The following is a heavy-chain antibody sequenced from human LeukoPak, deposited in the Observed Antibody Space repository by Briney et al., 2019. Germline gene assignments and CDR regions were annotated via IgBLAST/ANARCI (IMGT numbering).Heavy chain of an antibody. CDR1: GFTFSSYG. D-gene: IGHD7-27*01. CDR3: AKALGPSYFAS. CDR2: FSSGGSI. V-gene: IGHV3-23*01. J-gene: IGHJ4*02. Sequence: GGSLRLSCAASGFTFSSYGMSWVRQAPGKGLEWVSTFSSGGSIWYADPVKGRFTISRDNSENTLFLQMDSLRAEDTAIYYCAKALGPSYFASWGQGTLVTVSS.